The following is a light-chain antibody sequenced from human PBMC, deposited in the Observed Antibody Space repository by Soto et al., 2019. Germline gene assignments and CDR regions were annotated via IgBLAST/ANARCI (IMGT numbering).Light chain of an antibody. CDR3: MQGTHWPWT. V-gene: IGKV2-30*02. J-gene: IGKJ1*01. Sequence: DVVMTQSPLSLPVTLGQPASISCRSSQSLIHSDGNTYLSWFQQRPGQSPRRLIYEVSDRDSGVPDRFSGSGSGTDFPLKISRVEAADVGVYYCMQGTHWPWTFGQGTEVEIK. CDR1: QSLIHSDGNTY. CDR2: EVS.